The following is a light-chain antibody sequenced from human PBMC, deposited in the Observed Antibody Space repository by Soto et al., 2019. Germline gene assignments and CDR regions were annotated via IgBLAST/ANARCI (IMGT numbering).Light chain of an antibody. V-gene: IGKV1-39*01. Sequence: DIQMTQSPSSLSASVGDRVTITCRACQSIRSYLNWYQQKPGKAPKLLIYAASSLQSGVPSRFSGSGSGTDFTLTISSLQPEDFATYYCHQSYSTPEFTFGPGTKVDIK. J-gene: IGKJ3*01. CDR2: AAS. CDR3: HQSYSTPEFT. CDR1: QSIRSY.